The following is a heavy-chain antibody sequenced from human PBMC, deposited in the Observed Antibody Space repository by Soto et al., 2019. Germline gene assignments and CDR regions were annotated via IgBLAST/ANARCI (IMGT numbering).Heavy chain of an antibody. CDR3: ARPPTRYSSAYYFDY. Sequence: SLRLSCAASGLTFSSYAMHWVRQAPGKGLEWVAVISYDGSNKYYADSVKGRFTISRDNSKNTLYLQMNSLRAEDTAVYYCARPPTRYSSAYYFDYWGQGTLVTVSS. D-gene: IGHD5-18*01. CDR2: ISYDGSNK. V-gene: IGHV3-30-3*01. CDR1: GLTFSSYA. J-gene: IGHJ4*02.